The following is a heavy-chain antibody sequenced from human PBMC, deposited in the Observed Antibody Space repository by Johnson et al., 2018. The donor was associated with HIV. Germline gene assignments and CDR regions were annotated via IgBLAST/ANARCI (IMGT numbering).Heavy chain of an antibody. CDR2: IDTAGDT. Sequence: VQLVESGGGVVQPGGSLRLSCAASGFTFSSYDMHWVRQTTGKGLEWVSVIDTAGDTYYAGSVQGRFTISRENAKKSLYLQMNSLRAGDTAVYYCARAGKWAGDAFDIWGQGTMVTVSS. CDR3: ARAGKWAGDAFDI. D-gene: IGHD2-8*01. CDR1: GFTFSSYD. V-gene: IGHV3-13*01. J-gene: IGHJ3*02.